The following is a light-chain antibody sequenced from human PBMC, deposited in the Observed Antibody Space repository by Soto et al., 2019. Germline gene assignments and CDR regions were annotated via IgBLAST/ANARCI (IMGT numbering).Light chain of an antibody. CDR1: QSIHNY. J-gene: IGKJ4*02. Sequence: DVQLTQSPSSLSASVGDRVSITCRARQSIHNYLAWYQQKPGKVPNLLIYAASTLQSGVPSRFSGSGSGTDFTLTTSSLQPEVVATDYCQKFNSVPTFGGGTKVEI. V-gene: IGKV1-27*01. CDR3: QKFNSVPT. CDR2: AAS.